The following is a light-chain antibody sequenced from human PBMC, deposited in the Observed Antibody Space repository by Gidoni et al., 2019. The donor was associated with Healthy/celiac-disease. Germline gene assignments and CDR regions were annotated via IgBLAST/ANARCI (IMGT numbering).Light chain of an antibody. Sequence: DIVMTQYPDSLAVSLGERAPINCKSSQSVLYRSNNKNYLAGYQQKPGQPPKLLIYWASTRESGVPDRFSGSGSGTDFTLTISSLQAEDVAVYYCQQYYSTPPHTFGQGTKLEIK. CDR2: WAS. V-gene: IGKV4-1*01. CDR3: QQYYSTPPHT. J-gene: IGKJ2*01. CDR1: QSVLYRSNNKNY.